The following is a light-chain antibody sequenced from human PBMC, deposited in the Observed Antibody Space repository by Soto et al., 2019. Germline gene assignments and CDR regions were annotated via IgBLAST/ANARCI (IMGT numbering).Light chain of an antibody. CDR1: QSVSSN. Sequence: EIVSTQSRATLSVSPGERATLSCRASQSVSSNLAWYQQKPGQAPRLLIYGASTRATGIPARFSGSGSGTEFTLTTSILQSEDFAVYYCQQYNNWTSITFGQGTRLEIK. V-gene: IGKV3-15*01. CDR2: GAS. J-gene: IGKJ5*01. CDR3: QQYNNWTSIT.